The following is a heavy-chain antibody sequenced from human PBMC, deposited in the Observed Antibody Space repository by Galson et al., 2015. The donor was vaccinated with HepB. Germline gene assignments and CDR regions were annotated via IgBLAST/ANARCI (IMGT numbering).Heavy chain of an antibody. CDR3: ARDYGDNGGDY. D-gene: IGHD4-17*01. CDR2: IWYDGSNK. Sequence: SLRLSCAASGFTFSSYGMHWVRQAPGKGLEWVAVIWYDGSNKYYADSVKGRFTISRDNSKNTLYLQMNSLRAEDTAVYYCARDYGDNGGDYWGQETLVTVSS. CDR1: GFTFSSYG. V-gene: IGHV3-33*01. J-gene: IGHJ4*02.